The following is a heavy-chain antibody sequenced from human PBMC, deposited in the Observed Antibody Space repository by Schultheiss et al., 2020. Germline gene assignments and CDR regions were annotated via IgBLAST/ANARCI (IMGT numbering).Heavy chain of an antibody. CDR1: GFTFSSYA. J-gene: IGHJ6*02. CDR3: ARGCSSTSCPYYYYYGMDV. CDR2: ISYDGSNK. V-gene: IGHV3-30*04. Sequence: GGSLRLSCAASGFTFSSYAMHWVRQAPGKGLEWVAVISYDGSNKYYADSVKGRFTISRDNSKNTLYLQMNSLRAEDTAVYYCARGCSSTSCPYYYYYGMDVWGQGTTVTVSS. D-gene: IGHD2-2*01.